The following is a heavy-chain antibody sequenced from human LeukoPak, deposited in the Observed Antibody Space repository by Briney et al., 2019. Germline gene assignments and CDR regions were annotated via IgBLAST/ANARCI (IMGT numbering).Heavy chain of an antibody. V-gene: IGHV1-24*01. CDR3: ATLKLLWFGKDAFDI. CDR1: GYTLTELS. J-gene: IGHJ3*02. Sequence: ASVKVSCKVSGYTLTELSMHWVRQAPGKGLEWMGGFDPEDGETIYAQKFQGRVTMTEDTSTDTAYMELSSLRSEDTAVYYCATLKLLWFGKDAFDIWGQGTMVTVSS. D-gene: IGHD3-10*01. CDR2: FDPEDGET.